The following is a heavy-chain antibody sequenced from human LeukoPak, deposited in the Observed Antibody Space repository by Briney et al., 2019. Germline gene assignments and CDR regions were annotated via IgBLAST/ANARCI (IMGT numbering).Heavy chain of an antibody. CDR2: MNPNSGNT. J-gene: IGHJ5*02. D-gene: IGHD6-13*01. V-gene: IGHV1-8*01. CDR3: ASRRRIAAAGNWFDP. CDR1: GYTFTSYD. Sequence: ASVKVSCKASGYTFTSYDINWVRQATGQGLEWMGWMNPNSGNTGYAQKFQGRVTMTRNTSISTAYMELSSLRSEDTAVYYCASRRRIAAAGNWFDPWGQGTLVTVSS.